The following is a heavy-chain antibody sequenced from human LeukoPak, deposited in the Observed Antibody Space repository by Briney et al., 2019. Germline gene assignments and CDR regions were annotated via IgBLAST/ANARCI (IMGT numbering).Heavy chain of an antibody. V-gene: IGHV7-4-1*02. J-gene: IGHJ4*02. CDR1: GYTFTNYP. CDR3: ARDSYCSAGTCYSRVGY. Sequence: ASVKVSCKASGYTFTNYPMNWVRQAPGQGLGWMGWIDTNTGKPTYAQGFTGRFVFSLDTPVTTAYLQISSLKGEDTTVYYCARDSYCSAGTCYSRVGYWGQGTLVIVSS. CDR2: IDTNTGKP. D-gene: IGHD2-15*01.